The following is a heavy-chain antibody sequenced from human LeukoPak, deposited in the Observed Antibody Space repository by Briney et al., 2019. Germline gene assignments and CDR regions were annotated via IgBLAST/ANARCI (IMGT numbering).Heavy chain of an antibody. CDR3: ARPNSGFDFDAFDV. CDR1: GYIFSSYW. Sequence: GESLKISCKGSGYIFSSYWIGWVRQPPEKGLEWMGVIYPGDSDTRYSPSFQGQVTISADKSISTAYLHWSGLKASDTATYYCARPNSGFDFDAFDVWGQGTMVTVSS. CDR2: IYPGDSDT. V-gene: IGHV5-51*01. D-gene: IGHD5-12*01. J-gene: IGHJ3*01.